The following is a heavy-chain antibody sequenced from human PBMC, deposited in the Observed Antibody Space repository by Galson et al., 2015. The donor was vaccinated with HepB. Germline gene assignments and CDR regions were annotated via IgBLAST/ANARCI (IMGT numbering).Heavy chain of an antibody. Sequence: SLRLSCAASGFTFSSYAMHWVRQAPGKGLEWVTVISYDGSNKYYADSVKGRFTISRDNSKHTLYLQMNSLRAEDTAVYYCARDTADIVVVPAATRTSLSYYYYYMDVWGKGTTVTVSS. CDR2: ISYDGSNK. V-gene: IGHV3-30-3*01. J-gene: IGHJ6*03. D-gene: IGHD2-2*01. CDR1: GFTFSSYA. CDR3: ARDTADIVVVPAATRTSLSYYYYYMDV.